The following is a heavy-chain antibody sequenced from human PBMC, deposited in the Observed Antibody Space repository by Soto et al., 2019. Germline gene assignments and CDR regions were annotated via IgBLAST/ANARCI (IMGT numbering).Heavy chain of an antibody. V-gene: IGHV4-31*03. CDR2: IYYSGST. CDR3: ARGWELGELLGPRLPSWFDP. J-gene: IGHJ5*02. Sequence: QVQLQESGPGLVKPSQTLSLTCTVSGGSISSGGYYWSWIRQHPGKGLEWIGYIYYSGSTYYNPSLKSRVTISVDTSKNQFSLKLSSVTAADTAVYYCARGWELGELLGPRLPSWFDPWGHGTLVTVSS. D-gene: IGHD3-10*01. CDR1: GGSISSGGYY.